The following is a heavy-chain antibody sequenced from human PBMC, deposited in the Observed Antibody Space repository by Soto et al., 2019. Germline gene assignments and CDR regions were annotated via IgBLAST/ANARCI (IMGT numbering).Heavy chain of an antibody. Sequence: QVQLVESGGGVVQPGRSLRLSCAASGFTFSSYAMHWVRQAPGKGLEWVAVISYDGRNKYYADSVKGRFTISRDNSKNTLYLEMNSLRAEDTAVYYCARESEDLTSNFDYWGQGTLVTVSS. CDR1: GFTFSSYA. V-gene: IGHV3-30*04. CDR3: ARESEDLTSNFDY. J-gene: IGHJ4*02. CDR2: ISYDGRNK.